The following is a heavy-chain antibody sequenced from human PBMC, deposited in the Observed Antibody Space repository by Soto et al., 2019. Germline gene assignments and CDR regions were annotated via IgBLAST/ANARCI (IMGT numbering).Heavy chain of an antibody. Sequence: ASVKVSCKASGYTLTSYYIHWVRQAPGQGLEWMGFINPNTGRTSYAQKFQGRVTMTRDTSTSTVYMELSSLRPEDTAVYYCARVGNYDILTGYYLDYWGQGTLVTVSS. D-gene: IGHD3-9*01. CDR3: ARVGNYDILTGYYLDY. J-gene: IGHJ4*02. V-gene: IGHV1-46*03. CDR2: INPNTGRT. CDR1: GYTLTSYY.